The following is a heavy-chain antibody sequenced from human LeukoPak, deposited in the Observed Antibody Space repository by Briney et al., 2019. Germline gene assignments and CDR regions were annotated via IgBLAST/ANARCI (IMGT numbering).Heavy chain of an antibody. J-gene: IGHJ4*02. CDR2: FDPEDGET. CDR1: GYTLTELS. V-gene: IGHV1-24*01. CDR3: ATGYCSSTSCQLSGPFDY. Sequence: ASVKVSCKVSGYTLTELSMHWVRQAPGKGLEWMGGFDPEDGETIYAQKFQGRVTMTEDTSTDTAYMELSSLRSEDTAVYYCATGYCSSTSCQLSGPFDYWGQGTLVTVSS. D-gene: IGHD2-2*01.